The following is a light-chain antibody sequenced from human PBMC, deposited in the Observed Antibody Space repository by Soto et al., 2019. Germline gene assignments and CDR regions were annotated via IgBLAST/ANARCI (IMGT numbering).Light chain of an antibody. V-gene: IGLV2-8*01. CDR1: SSDVGGYNY. Sequence: VLTQPPSASGSPGQSVAISCTGTSSDVGGYNYVSWYQQHPGKAPKLMIYEVNKRPSGVPDRFSGSKSGNTASLTVSGLQAEDEADYYCSSYAGRNIWVFGGGTQLTVL. CDR2: EVN. CDR3: SSYAGRNIWV. J-gene: IGLJ3*02.